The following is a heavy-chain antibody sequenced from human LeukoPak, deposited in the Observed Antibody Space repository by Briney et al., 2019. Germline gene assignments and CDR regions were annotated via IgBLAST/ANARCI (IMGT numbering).Heavy chain of an antibody. CDR3: VGSAGWLFDY. D-gene: IGHD3-10*01. J-gene: IGHJ4*02. CDR1: GFTVSSNY. V-gene: IGHV3-66*01. Sequence: GGSLRLSCAASGFTVSSNYMSWVRQAPGKGLEWVSLIYSGGTTYYADSVKGRFTISRDNSKNALYLQMNTLRVEDTGVYYCVGSAGWLFDYWGQGTLVTVSS. CDR2: IYSGGTT.